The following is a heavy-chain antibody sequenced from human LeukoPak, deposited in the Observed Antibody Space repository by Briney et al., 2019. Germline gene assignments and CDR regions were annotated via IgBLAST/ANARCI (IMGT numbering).Heavy chain of an antibody. J-gene: IGHJ3*02. Sequence: PSETLPLTCTVSDDSSSSYYWSWIRQPPGKVLEWIGYISYSGSTNYTPSLKSRVTISVDTSRNQFSLKLTSVTAADTAVYHCARTLQSFYGLGSWGAFDIWGQGTMVSVSS. V-gene: IGHV4-59*01. CDR2: ISYSGST. D-gene: IGHD3-10*01. CDR3: ARTLQSFYGLGSWGAFDI. CDR1: DDSSSSYY.